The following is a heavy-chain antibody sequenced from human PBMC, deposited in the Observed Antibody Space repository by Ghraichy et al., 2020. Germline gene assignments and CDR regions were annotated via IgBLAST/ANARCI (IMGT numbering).Heavy chain of an antibody. CDR2: ISTSSRSI. CDR1: GFSFGGYN. CDR3: ARASRVVRFYYYDGMDV. D-gene: IGHD2-21*01. Sequence: GGSPRLSCVGSGFSFGGYNMNWVRQSPGKGLEWVSYISTSSRSIFYADSVKGRFTVSRDNAKNSLSLQMSSLRNEDTAVYYCARASRVVRFYYYDGMDVWGQGTTVTVSS. J-gene: IGHJ6*02. V-gene: IGHV3-48*02.